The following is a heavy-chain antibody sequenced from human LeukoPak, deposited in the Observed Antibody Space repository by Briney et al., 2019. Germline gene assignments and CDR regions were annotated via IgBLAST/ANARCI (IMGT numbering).Heavy chain of an antibody. Sequence: GGSLRLSCAASGFTFSSYSMNWVRQAPGKGLEWVSYISSSGSTIYYADSVKGRFTISRDNAKNSLYLQMNSLRAEDTAVYYCARDNDSSGYHVYGMDVWGQGTTVTVSS. J-gene: IGHJ6*02. CDR2: ISSSGSTI. CDR1: GFTFSSYS. CDR3: ARDNDSSGYHVYGMDV. V-gene: IGHV3-48*04. D-gene: IGHD3-22*01.